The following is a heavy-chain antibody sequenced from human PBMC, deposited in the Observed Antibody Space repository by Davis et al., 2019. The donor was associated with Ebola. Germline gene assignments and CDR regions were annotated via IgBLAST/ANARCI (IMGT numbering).Heavy chain of an antibody. J-gene: IGHJ4*02. CDR3: ARLPSEVAGLDY. D-gene: IGHD6-19*01. CDR1: GGSISSGGYY. V-gene: IGHV4-31*11. Sequence: SETLSLTCAVSGGSISSGGYYWSWIRQHPGKGLEWIGYIYYSGSTYYNPSLKSRVTISVDTSKNQFSLKLSSVTAADTAVYYCARLPSEVAGLDYWGQGTLVTVSS. CDR2: IYYSGST.